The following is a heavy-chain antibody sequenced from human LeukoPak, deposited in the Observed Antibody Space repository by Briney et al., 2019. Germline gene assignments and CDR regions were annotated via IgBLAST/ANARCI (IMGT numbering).Heavy chain of an antibody. CDR3: ARVGEWELHLYYFDY. CDR2: ISSSGSTI. Sequence: GGSLRLSCAASGFTFSDYYMSWIRQAPGKGLEWVSYISSSGSTIYYADSVKGRFTISRDNAKNSLYLQMNSLRAEDTAVYYCARVGEWELHLYYFDYWGQGTLVTVSS. D-gene: IGHD1-26*01. V-gene: IGHV3-11*04. CDR1: GFTFSDYY. J-gene: IGHJ4*02.